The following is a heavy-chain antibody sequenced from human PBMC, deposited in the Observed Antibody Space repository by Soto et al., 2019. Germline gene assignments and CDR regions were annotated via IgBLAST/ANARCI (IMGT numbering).Heavy chain of an antibody. CDR1: GYTFTSYA. CDR2: INAGNGNT. CDR3: ARDKGYCSDTSCPDFDY. D-gene: IGHD2-15*01. V-gene: IGHV1-3*01. J-gene: IGHJ4*01. Sequence: ASVKVSCKASGYTFTSYAMHWVRQAPGQRLEWMGWINAGNGNTKYSQKFQGRVTITRDTSASTAYMELNSLRYEDTAVYYCARDKGYCSDTSCPDFDYWGHGTLVTV.